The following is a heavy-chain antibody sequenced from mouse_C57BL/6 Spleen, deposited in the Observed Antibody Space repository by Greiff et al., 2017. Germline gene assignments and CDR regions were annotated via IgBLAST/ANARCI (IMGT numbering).Heavy chain of an antibody. CDR1: GFTFSSYG. J-gene: IGHJ3*01. D-gene: IGHD1-1*01. CDR2: ISSGGSYT. Sequence: EVQRVESGGDLVKPGGSLKLSCAASGFTFSSYGMSWVRQTPDKRLEWVATISSGGSYTYYPDSVKGRFTISRDNAKNTPYLQMSSLKSEDTAMXYCARHGGAYYYGSRGAWFAYWGQGTLVTVSA. V-gene: IGHV5-6*01. CDR3: ARHGGAYYYGSRGAWFAY.